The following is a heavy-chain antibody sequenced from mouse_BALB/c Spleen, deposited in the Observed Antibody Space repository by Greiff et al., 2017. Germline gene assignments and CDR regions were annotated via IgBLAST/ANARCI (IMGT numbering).Heavy chain of an antibody. J-gene: IGHJ2*01. Sequence: VQLQQSGPELVKPGASVRISCKASGYTFTSYYIHWVKQRPGQGLEWIGWIYPGNVNTKYNEKLKGKATLTADKSSSTAYMQLSSLTSEDSAVYFCARHYGREYYFDYWGQGTTLTVSS. D-gene: IGHD1-1*01. CDR1: GYTFTSYY. CDR2: IYPGNVNT. CDR3: ARHYGREYYFDY. V-gene: IGHV1S56*01.